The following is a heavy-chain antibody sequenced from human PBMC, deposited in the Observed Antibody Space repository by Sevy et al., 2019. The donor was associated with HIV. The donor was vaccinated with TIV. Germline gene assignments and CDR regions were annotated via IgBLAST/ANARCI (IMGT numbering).Heavy chain of an antibody. J-gene: IGHJ4*02. CDR1: GYTFTGYY. V-gene: IGHV1-2*06. Sequence: ASVKVSCKASGYTFTGYYMHWVRQAPGQGLEWMGRINPNSGGTNYAQKFQGRVTRTRDTSISTAYMELGRLGSDDTAVYYCARLATVTMSPGGYWGQGTLVTVSS. CDR2: INPNSGGT. D-gene: IGHD4-17*01. CDR3: ARLATVTMSPGGY.